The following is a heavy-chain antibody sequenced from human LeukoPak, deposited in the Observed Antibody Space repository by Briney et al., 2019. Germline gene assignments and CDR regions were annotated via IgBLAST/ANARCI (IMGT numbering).Heavy chain of an antibody. V-gene: IGHV4-59*01. D-gene: IGHD5-12*01. CDR2: IYYSGST. CDR1: GGSNSSYY. CDR3: ARDRYSGYGFDY. J-gene: IGHJ4*02. Sequence: SETLSLTSTVSGGSNSSYYWSWIRQPPGKGLEWIGYIYYSGSTNYNSSLKSRVTISVDTSKNQFSLKLSSVTAADTAVYYCARDRYSGYGFDYWGQGTLVTVSS.